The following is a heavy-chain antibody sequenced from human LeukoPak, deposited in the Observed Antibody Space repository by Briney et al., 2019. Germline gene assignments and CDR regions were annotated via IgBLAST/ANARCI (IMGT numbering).Heavy chain of an antibody. J-gene: IGHJ6*03. CDR1: GYTFTSYG. CDR2: VSAYNGNT. Sequence: ASVKVSCKASGYTFTSYGISWVRQAPGQGLEWMGWVSAYNGNTNYAQKLQGRVTMTTDTSTSTAYMELRSLRSDDTAVYYCARERWGSSGWYSYYYYMDVWGKGTTVTISS. D-gene: IGHD6-19*01. V-gene: IGHV1-18*01. CDR3: ARERWGSSGWYSYYYYMDV.